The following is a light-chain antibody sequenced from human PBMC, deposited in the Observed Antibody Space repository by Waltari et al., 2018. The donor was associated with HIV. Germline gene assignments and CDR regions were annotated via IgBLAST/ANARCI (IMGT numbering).Light chain of an antibody. CDR3: VGWDSRLSGYV. V-gene: IGLV1-47*01. CDR1: SSNIENDN. Sequence: QSVLTQPPSASGTPGQRVNISCSGSSSNIENDNVYWYQQLTGAAPRLLIYKDTQRPSGVPDRFTGSKSGTSASLAISGLRSEDEADYYCVGWDSRLSGYVFGTGTKVTVL. CDR2: KDT. J-gene: IGLJ1*01.